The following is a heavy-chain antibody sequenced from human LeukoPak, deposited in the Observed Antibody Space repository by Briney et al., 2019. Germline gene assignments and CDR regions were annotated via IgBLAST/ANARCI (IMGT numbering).Heavy chain of an antibody. Sequence: GGSLRLSCAASAFTFSTFSMSWVRQAPGKGLEWVSYIDSSSTTIYYADSVKGRFTVSRDNSKNTLFLQMNSLRAEDTAVYYCAKDGGLWVSAHWGDSWGRGTLVTVSS. CDR2: IDSSSTTI. CDR1: AFTFSTFS. D-gene: IGHD7-27*01. J-gene: IGHJ4*02. V-gene: IGHV3-48*01. CDR3: AKDGGLWVSAHWGDS.